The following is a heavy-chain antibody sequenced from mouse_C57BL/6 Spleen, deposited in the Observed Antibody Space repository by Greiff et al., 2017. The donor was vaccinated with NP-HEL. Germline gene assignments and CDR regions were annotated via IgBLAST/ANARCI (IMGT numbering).Heavy chain of an antibody. CDR3: TRELPYAMDY. V-gene: IGHV1-15*01. D-gene: IGHD2-1*01. CDR1: GYTFTDYE. CDR2: IDPETGGT. J-gene: IGHJ4*01. Sequence: VKLQESGAELVRPGASVTLSCKASGYTFTDYEMHWVKQTPVHGLEWIGAIDPETGGTAYNQKFKGKAILTADKSSSTAYMELRSLTSEDSAVYYCTRELPYAMDYWGQGTSVTVSS.